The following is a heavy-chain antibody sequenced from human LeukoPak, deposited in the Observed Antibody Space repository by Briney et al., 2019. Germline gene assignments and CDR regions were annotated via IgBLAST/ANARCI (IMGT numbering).Heavy chain of an antibody. D-gene: IGHD5-24*01. CDR1: ADSISSYY. V-gene: IGHV4-4*07. CDR2: IYTSGST. Sequence: PSETLSLTCTVSADSISSYYWSWIRQPAGKGLEWIGRIYTSGSTNYNPSLKSRVTMSVDTSKNQFSLKLSSVTAADTAVYYCARCRDGYNWVSYYYYYMYVWAKGTTVTVSS. J-gene: IGHJ6*03. CDR3: ARCRDGYNWVSYYYYYMYV.